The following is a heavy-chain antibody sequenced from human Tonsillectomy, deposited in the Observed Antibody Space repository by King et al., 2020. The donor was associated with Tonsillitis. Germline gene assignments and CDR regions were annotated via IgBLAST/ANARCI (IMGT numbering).Heavy chain of an antibody. J-gene: IGHJ4*02. V-gene: IGHV4-34*01. CDR1: GGSFSDYF. CDR2: INCRGCT. CDR3: ARVHYDYVWGSYRYADY. Sequence: VQLQQWGAGLLKPSETLSLTCAVYGGSFSDYFWSWIRQPPGKGLEWIGEINCRGCTDYTPSLKSRFTISGDTSKNQFSPRLSSVTAADTAVYYCARVHYDYVWGSYRYADYWGQGTLVTVSS. D-gene: IGHD3-16*02.